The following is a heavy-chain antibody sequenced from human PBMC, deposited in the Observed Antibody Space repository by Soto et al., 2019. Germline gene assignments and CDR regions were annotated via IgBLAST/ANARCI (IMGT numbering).Heavy chain of an antibody. D-gene: IGHD7-27*01. J-gene: IGHJ5*02. CDR3: ARGNWGRWFDP. CDR2: IYYSGST. CDR1: GGSISSYY. Sequence: QVQLQESGPGLVKPSETLSLTCTVSGGSISSYYWSWIRQPPGKGLEWIGYIYYSGSTNYNPSLKRRVTISVDTSKNQFSLKLSSVTAADTAVYYCARGNWGRWFDPWGQGTLVTVSS. V-gene: IGHV4-59*08.